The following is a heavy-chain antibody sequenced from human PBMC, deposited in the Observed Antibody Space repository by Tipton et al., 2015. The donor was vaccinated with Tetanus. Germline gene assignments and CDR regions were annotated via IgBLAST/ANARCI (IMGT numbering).Heavy chain of an antibody. Sequence: SLRLSCAASGFTFSNYAMAWVRQAPGKGLEWVSGISVRGSHTYYADPVKGRFSISRDNSKNTVYLQMNSLRDEDTAVYYCARANNEFPKKGPFDSWGQGRLVIVSS. CDR3: ARANNEFPKKGPFDS. CDR2: ISVRGSHT. CDR1: GFTFSNYA. V-gene: IGHV3-23*01. J-gene: IGHJ4*02. D-gene: IGHD1-1*01.